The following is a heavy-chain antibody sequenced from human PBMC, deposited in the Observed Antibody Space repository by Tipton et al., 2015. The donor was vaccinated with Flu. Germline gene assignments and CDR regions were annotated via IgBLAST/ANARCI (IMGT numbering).Heavy chain of an antibody. D-gene: IGHD6-13*01. CDR1: GFTSSSYD. J-gene: IGHJ6*02. CDR3: ARGPLPDSNWYNGMDV. V-gene: IGHV3-13*01. CDR2: IGTSGDT. Sequence: SLRLSCEASGFTSSSYDMHWVRQTTGKGLEWVSGIGTSGDTYYPGSVKGRFTISRENAKNSVYLQMNSLRAGDTAVYYCARGPLPDSNWYNGMDVWGQGTTVTVFS.